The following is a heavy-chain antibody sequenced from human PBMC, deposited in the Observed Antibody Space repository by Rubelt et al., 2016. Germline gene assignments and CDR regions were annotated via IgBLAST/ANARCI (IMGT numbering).Heavy chain of an antibody. CDR1: GGSFSNYY. CDR3: ARCSSSDCQGFDL. J-gene: IGHJ2*01. Sequence: QVQLQQWGAGLFRPSQTLSLTCGVYGGSFSNYYWTWIRQPPGKGLEWIGDINKSGNTDYNPSLKSRVTISVDTSKNQFSLILSSVTAVDTAVYYCARCSSSDCQGFDLWGRGTLVTVSS. D-gene: IGHD6-19*01. V-gene: IGHV4-34*01. CDR2: INKSGNT.